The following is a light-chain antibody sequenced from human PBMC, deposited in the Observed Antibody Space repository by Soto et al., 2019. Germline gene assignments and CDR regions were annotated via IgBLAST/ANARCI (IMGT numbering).Light chain of an antibody. J-gene: IGKJ1*01. CDR3: QQYNDYTWT. V-gene: IGKV1-5*03. Sequence: DIQMTQSPSTLSASVGDRVTITCRASQSISSWLAWYQQKPGKAPNLLIYKASTFQIGVPSRFSGGGSGTEFTLTVSSLQPDDFAIYYCQQYNDYTWTFGQGTKVEIK. CDR2: KAS. CDR1: QSISSW.